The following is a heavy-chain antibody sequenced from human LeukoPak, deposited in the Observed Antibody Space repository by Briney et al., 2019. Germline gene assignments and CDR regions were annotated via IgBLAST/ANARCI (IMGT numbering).Heavy chain of an antibody. J-gene: IGHJ5*02. CDR2: INPSGGST. CDR3: AGCSGGTCSPGWFDP. CDR1: GYTFSSYY. D-gene: IGHD2-15*01. V-gene: IGHV1-46*01. Sequence: ASVKVSCKASGYTFSSYYMHWVRQAPGQGLEWMGIINPSGGSTGYSQKFQGRVTMTRDTSTSTVYMELSSLTSGDTAVYYCAGCSGGTCSPGWFDPWGQGTLVTVSS.